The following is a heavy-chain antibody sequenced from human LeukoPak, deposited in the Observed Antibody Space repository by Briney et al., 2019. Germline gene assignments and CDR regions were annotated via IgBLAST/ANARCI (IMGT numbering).Heavy chain of an antibody. CDR3: AREEHYRRYFAL. CDR2: ISSSSSYI. D-gene: IGHD3-16*02. CDR1: GFTFSSYS. J-gene: IGHJ2*01. Sequence: GGSLRLSCAASGFTFSSYSMNWVRQAPGKGLEWVSSISSSSSYIYYADSVKGRFTISRDNAKNSLYLQMNTLRAEDTAVYFCAREEHYRRYFALWGRGTLVTVSS. V-gene: IGHV3-21*04.